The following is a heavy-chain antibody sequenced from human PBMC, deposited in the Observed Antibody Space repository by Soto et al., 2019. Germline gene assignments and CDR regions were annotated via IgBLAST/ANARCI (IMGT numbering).Heavy chain of an antibody. CDR3: ARDGLELVSDNNWEV. CDR2: ISAYNGNT. Sequence: GASVKVSCKASGYTFTSYGISWVRQAPGQGLEWMGWISAYNGNTNYAQKLQGRVTMTTDTSTSTAYMELRSLRSDDTAGYYCARDGLELVSDNNWEVGEKGTRVPVSS. V-gene: IGHV1-18*01. CDR1: GYTFTSYG. J-gene: IGHJ6*04. D-gene: IGHD1-7*01.